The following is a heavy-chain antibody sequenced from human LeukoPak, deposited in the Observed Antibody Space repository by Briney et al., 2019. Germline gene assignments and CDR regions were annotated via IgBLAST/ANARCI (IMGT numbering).Heavy chain of an antibody. CDR1: GFTFSSYA. CDR3: ARGFLEWSNLDY. J-gene: IGHJ4*02. V-gene: IGHV3-30*04. Sequence: GGSLRLSCAASGFTFSSYAMHWVRQAPGKGLEWVAVISYDGSNKYYADSVKGRFTISRDNSKNTLYLQMNSLRAEDTAVYYCARGFLEWSNLDYWGQGTLVTVSS. CDR2: ISYDGSNK. D-gene: IGHD3-3*01.